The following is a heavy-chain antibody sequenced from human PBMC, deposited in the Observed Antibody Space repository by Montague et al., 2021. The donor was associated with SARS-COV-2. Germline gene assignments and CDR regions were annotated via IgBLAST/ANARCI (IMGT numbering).Heavy chain of an antibody. V-gene: IGHV6-1*01. CDR1: GDSVSSNIAT. CDR2: TYYRFKRYN. Sequence: CAISGDSVSSNIATWNWIRQSPSRGLQWLGRTYYRFKRYNDYAESVKSRITIDPDTSKHQFSLHLNSVTPEDTAVYYCARIPVGSKYYFDFWGQGTLVTVSS. CDR3: ARIPVGSKYYFDF. D-gene: IGHD2-2*01. J-gene: IGHJ4*02.